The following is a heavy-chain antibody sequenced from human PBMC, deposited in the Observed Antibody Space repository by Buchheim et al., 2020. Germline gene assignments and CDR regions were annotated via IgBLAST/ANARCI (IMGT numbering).Heavy chain of an antibody. V-gene: IGHV3-13*01. D-gene: IGHD6-19*01. Sequence: EVQLVESGGGLVQPGGSLRLSCAASGFALSSYDMHWVRQVTGKGLEWVSAIGSAGGTYYADSVKGRFTISRQVAKNSLYLQMSSLTAGDTAVYYCARGASGYTNGWYPDYWGQGTL. CDR3: ARGASGYTNGWYPDY. J-gene: IGHJ4*02. CDR1: GFALSSYD. CDR2: IGSAGGT.